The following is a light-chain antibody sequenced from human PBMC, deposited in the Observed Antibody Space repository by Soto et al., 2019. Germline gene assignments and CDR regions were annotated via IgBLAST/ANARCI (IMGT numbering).Light chain of an antibody. Sequence: DIQMTQSPSTLSASVGDRFTITCRASQSISSWLAWYQQKPGKAPKLLIYGASTLQSGVPSRFSGSRSGTDYTLTIASLQPEDFATYYCQQLNGSPWTFGQGTKVDI. CDR3: QQLNGSPWT. J-gene: IGKJ1*01. CDR2: GAS. V-gene: IGKV1-5*01. CDR1: QSISSW.